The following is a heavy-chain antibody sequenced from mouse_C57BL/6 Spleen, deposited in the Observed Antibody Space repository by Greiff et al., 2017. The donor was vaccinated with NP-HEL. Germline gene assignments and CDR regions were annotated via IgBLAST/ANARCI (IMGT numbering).Heavy chain of an antibody. CDR1: GYTFTSYW. CDR3: ARRSRSDGKGMDY. V-gene: IGHV1-50*01. CDR2: IDPSDSYT. J-gene: IGHJ4*01. Sequence: QVQLQQPGAELVKPGASVKLSCKASGYTFTSYWMQWVKQRPGQGLEWIGEIDPSDSYTNYNQKFKGKATLTVDTSSSTAYMQLSSLTSEDSAVYYCARRSRSDGKGMDYWGQGTSVTVSS. D-gene: IGHD1-1*01.